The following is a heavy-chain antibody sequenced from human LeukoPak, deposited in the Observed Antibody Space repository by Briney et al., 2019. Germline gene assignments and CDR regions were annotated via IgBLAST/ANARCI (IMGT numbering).Heavy chain of an antibody. CDR3: ARDLLLWFGELLPVGDYFDY. CDR1: GFTFGSYA. Sequence: GGSLRLSCAASGFTFGSYAMSWVRQAPGEGLEWVSAISGSGGSTYYADSVKGRFTISRDNAKNSLYLQMNSLRAEDTAVYYCARDLLLWFGELLPVGDYFDYWGQGTLVTVSS. J-gene: IGHJ4*02. V-gene: IGHV3-23*01. CDR2: ISGSGGST. D-gene: IGHD3-10*01.